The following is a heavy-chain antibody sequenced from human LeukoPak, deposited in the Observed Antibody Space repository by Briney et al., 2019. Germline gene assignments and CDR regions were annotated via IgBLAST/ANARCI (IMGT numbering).Heavy chain of an antibody. CDR1: GFTFSDYY. J-gene: IGHJ4*02. CDR2: ICSSGSTI. D-gene: IGHD3-22*01. CDR3: ASLHLYYYDSSGYPPD. V-gene: IGHV3-11*01. Sequence: GVSLRLSCAASGFTFSDYYMSCIRQAPGKGLEGVSYICSSGSTIYYVDYVKSRYTISRDNAKDSLYLQMNSMRGEDTAVFCCASLHLYYYDSSGYPPDWGQGTLVTVSS.